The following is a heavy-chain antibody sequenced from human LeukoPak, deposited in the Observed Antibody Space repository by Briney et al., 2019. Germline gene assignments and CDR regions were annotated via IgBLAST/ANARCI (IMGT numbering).Heavy chain of an antibody. CDR1: GFTFSTYA. CDR2: ISASGSST. Sequence: GGSLRLSCAASGFTFSTYAMSWVRQAPGKGLEWVSTISASGSSTYYADSVKGRFTISRDNSKNTVYLQMNSLRADDTAVYYCGKYRDYCDSSGYRAWGQGTLVTVSS. J-gene: IGHJ5*02. D-gene: IGHD3-22*01. CDR3: GKYRDYCDSSGYRA. V-gene: IGHV3-23*01.